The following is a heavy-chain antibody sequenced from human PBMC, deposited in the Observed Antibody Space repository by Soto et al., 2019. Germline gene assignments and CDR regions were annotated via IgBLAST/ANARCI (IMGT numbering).Heavy chain of an antibody. CDR1: EFTFNTYA. CDR3: ASEFDIAGSWSGGFES. V-gene: IGHV3-30-3*01. Sequence: QVQLMESGGGVVQPGTTLRLSCSASEFTFNTYAMHWVRQAPGRGLDWVAVTSYDSTNTKYADSVKGRFTISRVNSKNPRFLQMPRLPPEYTAVYYGASEFDIAGSWSGGFESWGRGTLVIVSS. CDR2: TSYDSTNT. J-gene: IGHJ4*02. D-gene: IGHD5-12*01.